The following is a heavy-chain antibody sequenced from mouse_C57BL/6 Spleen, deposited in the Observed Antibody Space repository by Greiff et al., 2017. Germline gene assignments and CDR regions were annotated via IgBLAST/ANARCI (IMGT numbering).Heavy chain of an antibody. V-gene: IGHV1-52*01. J-gene: IGHJ4*01. CDR1: GYTFTSYW. D-gene: IGHD1-1*01. CDR2: IDPSDSET. Sequence: QVQLQQPGAELVRPGSSVKLSCKASGYTFTSYWMHWVKQRPIQGLEWIGNIDPSDSETHYNQKFKDKATLTVDKSSSTAYMQLSSLTSEASAVYYCASPNYYAAMDYWGQGTSVTVSS. CDR3: ASPNYYAAMDY.